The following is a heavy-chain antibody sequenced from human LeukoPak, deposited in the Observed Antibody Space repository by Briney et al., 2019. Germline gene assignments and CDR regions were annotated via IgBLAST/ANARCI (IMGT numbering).Heavy chain of an antibody. D-gene: IGHD2-21*01. V-gene: IGHV3-23*01. CDR3: AKVARNYYYYYMDV. CDR1: RFTFSSYA. J-gene: IGHJ6*03. CDR2: ISGSGGST. Sequence: GGSLRLSCAASRFTFSSYAMSWVRQAPGKGLEWVSAISGSGGSTYYADSVKGRFTISRDNSKNTLYLQMNSLRAEDTAVYYCAKVARNYYYYYMDVWGKGTTVTVSS.